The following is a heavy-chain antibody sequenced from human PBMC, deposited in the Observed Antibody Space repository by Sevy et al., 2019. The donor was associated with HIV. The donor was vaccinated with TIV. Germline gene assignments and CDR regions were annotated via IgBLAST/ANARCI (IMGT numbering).Heavy chain of an antibody. CDR2: MYRGGST. CDR1: GYSINSGYY. Sequence: SETLSLTCAVSGYSINSGYYWGWVRQPPGKGLEWIGSMYRGGSTYYNPSLKSRVTISVDTARNQFSLKLSSVTAADTAVYYCAAESGNYYGAFDIWGQGTMVTVSS. J-gene: IGHJ3*02. CDR3: AAESGNYYGAFDI. D-gene: IGHD1-26*01. V-gene: IGHV4-38-2*01.